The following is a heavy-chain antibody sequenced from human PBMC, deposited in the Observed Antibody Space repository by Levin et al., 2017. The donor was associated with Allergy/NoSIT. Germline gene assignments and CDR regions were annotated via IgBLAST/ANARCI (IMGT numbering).Heavy chain of an antibody. CDR2: IRSKDYNYAT. D-gene: IGHD6-13*01. CDR1: GFIFSGSA. Sequence: GGSLRLSCAASGFIFSGSAMHWVRQASGKGLEWVGRIRSKDYNYATAYAASVKGRFTISRDDSKNTAYLQMNSLKTEDTALYYCARFRGVAAAGYYFDTWGQGTLVTVSS. V-gene: IGHV3-73*01. CDR3: ARFRGVAAAGYYFDT. J-gene: IGHJ4*02.